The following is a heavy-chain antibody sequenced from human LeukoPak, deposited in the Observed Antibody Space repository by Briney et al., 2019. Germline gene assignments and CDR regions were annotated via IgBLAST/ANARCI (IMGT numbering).Heavy chain of an antibody. J-gene: IGHJ4*02. V-gene: IGHV3-23*01. CDR3: AKQLGYCSDGSCYFPY. D-gene: IGHD2-15*01. Sequence: PGGSLRLSCAASGVTLSAYAMSWARQAPGKGLEWVSGINSSGSGDNTYYADSVQGRFTISRDNSKSTLCLQMNSLRAEDTAVYYCAKQLGYCSDGSCYFPYWGQGTLVTVSS. CDR2: INSSGSGDNT. CDR1: GVTLSAYA.